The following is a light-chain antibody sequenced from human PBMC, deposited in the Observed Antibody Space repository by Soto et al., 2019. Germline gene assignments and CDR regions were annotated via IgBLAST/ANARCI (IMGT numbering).Light chain of an antibody. CDR1: QSVCSTY. CDR3: QQYGSSRT. Sequence: EIVLTQSPGTLSLSPGERATLSCRASQSVCSTYLAWYQQKPGQAPRLLIYGASSRATGIPDRFSGSGSGTDFTLTISRLEPEDFAVYYCQQYGSSRTFGPGTKVDIK. V-gene: IGKV3-20*01. J-gene: IGKJ3*01. CDR2: GAS.